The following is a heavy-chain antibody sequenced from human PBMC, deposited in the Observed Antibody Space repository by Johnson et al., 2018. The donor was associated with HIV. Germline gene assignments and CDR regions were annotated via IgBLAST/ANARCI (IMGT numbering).Heavy chain of an antibody. D-gene: IGHD5-18*01. CDR3: ARAYTDGAFDI. CDR2: IKQDGSQK. CDR1: GFTFSGYW. J-gene: IGHJ3*02. V-gene: IGHV3-7*05. Sequence: VQLVESGGGLIQPGGSLRLSCAASGFTFSGYWMSWVRQAPGKGLEWVANIKQDGSQKYYVDSVKGRFTISRDNAKNSVYLQMNSLRAEDTAVYYCARAYTDGAFDIWGQGTMVTVSS.